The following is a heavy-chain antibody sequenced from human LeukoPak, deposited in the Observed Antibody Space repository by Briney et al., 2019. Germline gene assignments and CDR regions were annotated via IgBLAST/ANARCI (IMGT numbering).Heavy chain of an antibody. J-gene: IGHJ4*02. CDR3: ARGAGRITIFGVVRVFGY. CDR2: MNPNSGNT. V-gene: IGHV1-8*01. CDR1: GYTFTSYD. D-gene: IGHD3-3*01. Sequence: ASVKVSCKASGYTFTSYDINWVRQATGQGLEWMGWMNPNSGNTGYAQKFQGRVTMTRNTSISTAYMELSSLRSEDTAVYYCARGAGRITIFGVVRVFGYWGQGTLVTVSS.